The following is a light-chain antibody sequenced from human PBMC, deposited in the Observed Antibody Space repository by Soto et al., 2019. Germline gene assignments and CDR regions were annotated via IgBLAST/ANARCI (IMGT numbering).Light chain of an antibody. CDR3: QHYNYWPPKT. V-gene: IGKV3-15*01. CDR2: GAS. CDR1: QTVSTN. J-gene: IGKJ1*01. Sequence: ETVMTQSAATLSVSPGERASLSCRASQTVSTNLAWYQQKPGQAPRLLIYGASTRATGIPARFSGSGSGTDFTLTISSLQSEDFAVYYCQHYNYWPPKTFGQGTKVDIK.